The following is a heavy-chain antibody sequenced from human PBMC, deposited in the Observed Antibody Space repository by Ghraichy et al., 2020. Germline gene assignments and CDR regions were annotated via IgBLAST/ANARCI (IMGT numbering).Heavy chain of an antibody. CDR2: INPFGGST. CDR1: GDTFTSYY. J-gene: IGHJ4*02. V-gene: IGHV1-46*01. D-gene: IGHD1-1*01. CDR3: ATSQSPWRNDY. Sequence: ASVKVSCKASGDTFTSYYMHWVRQAPGQGLEWMGIINPFGGSTSYAQKFQGRVTMTRDTSTSTVYMELSSLKSEDTAVYYCATSQSPWRNDYWGQGALVTVSS.